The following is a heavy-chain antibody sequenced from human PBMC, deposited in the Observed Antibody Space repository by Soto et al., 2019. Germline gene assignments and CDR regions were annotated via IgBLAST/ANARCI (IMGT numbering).Heavy chain of an antibody. D-gene: IGHD4-4*01. CDR2: FDPEDGET. J-gene: IGHJ6*03. CDR3: ATGPPYSNYGIKMKDYYYYYYMDV. Sequence: QVQLVQSGAEVKKPGALVKVSCKVSGYTLTELSMHWVRQAPGKGLEWMGGFDPEDGETIYAQKFQGRVTMTEDTSTDTAYMELSSLRSEDTAVYYCATGPPYSNYGIKMKDYYYYYYMDVWGKGTTVTVSS. CDR1: GYTLTELS. V-gene: IGHV1-24*01.